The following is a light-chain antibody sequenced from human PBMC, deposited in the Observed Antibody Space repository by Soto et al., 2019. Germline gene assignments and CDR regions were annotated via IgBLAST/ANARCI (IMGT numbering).Light chain of an antibody. CDR2: GAS. Sequence: ENVLTQSPGTLSLSPGERATLSCRASQSVTSNFLAWYQQKPGQAPRLLIYGASTRAAGVPDRCSGSGSGPDFTLTITRLEPEDFAVYYCQQYGRSPLLYTFGQGTKLGVK. J-gene: IGKJ2*01. CDR3: QQYGRSPLLYT. V-gene: IGKV3-20*01. CDR1: QSVTSNF.